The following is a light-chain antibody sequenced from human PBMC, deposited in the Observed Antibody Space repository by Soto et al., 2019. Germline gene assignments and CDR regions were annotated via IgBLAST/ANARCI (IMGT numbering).Light chain of an antibody. CDR2: GNS. V-gene: IGLV1-40*01. CDR1: SSNIGAGYD. J-gene: IGLJ3*02. Sequence: QSVLTQPPSVSGAPGQRVTISFTGSSSNIGAGYDVPWYQQHPGTAPKLLIYGNSTRPSGVPDRFSGSKSGTSASLAITGLQAEDEADYYCQSYDSSPLFGGGTKLTVL. CDR3: QSYDSSPL.